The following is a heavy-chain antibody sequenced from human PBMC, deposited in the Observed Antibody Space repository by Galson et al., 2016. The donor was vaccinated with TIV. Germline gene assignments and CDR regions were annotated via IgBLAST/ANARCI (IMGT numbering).Heavy chain of an antibody. CDR2: IIPIIGII. D-gene: IGHD3-22*01. Sequence: SVKVSCKASGGTFIRYAITWVRQAPGQGLEWMGRIIPIIGIINYAQNFQGRVTITADQFTNTVYMELSSLRSEDTAVYYCARPRGDSNSYYLPLDYWGQGTLLTVSS. V-gene: IGHV1-69*04. J-gene: IGHJ4*02. CDR3: ARPRGDSNSYYLPLDY. CDR1: GGTFIRYA.